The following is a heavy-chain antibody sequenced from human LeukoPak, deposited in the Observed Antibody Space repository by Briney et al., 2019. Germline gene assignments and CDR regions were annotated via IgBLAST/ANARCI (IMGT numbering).Heavy chain of an antibody. J-gene: IGHJ4*02. CDR1: GGSLSSSY. CDR2: IYTSGST. D-gene: IGHD6-19*01. V-gene: IGHV4-4*07. Sequence: PSETLSLTCTVSGGSLSSSYWSWIRQPAGKGLEWIGRIYTSGSTNYNPSLKSRVTISVDTSKNQFSLKLSSVTAADTAVYYCARASLSSGWYYWGQGTLVTVSS. CDR3: ARASLSSGWYY.